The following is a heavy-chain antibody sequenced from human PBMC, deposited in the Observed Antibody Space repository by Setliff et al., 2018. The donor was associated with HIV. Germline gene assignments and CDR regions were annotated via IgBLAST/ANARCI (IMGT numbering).Heavy chain of an antibody. Sequence: ASVKVSFKASGYTFTGYYMHWVRQAPGQGLEWMGRINPNSGGTNYAQKFQGRVTMTRDTSISTAYMELSRLRSDDTAVYYCARPSFGSSSWKNDAFDIWGQGTMVTVSS. CDR3: ARPSFGSSSWKNDAFDI. CDR2: INPNSGGT. J-gene: IGHJ3*02. V-gene: IGHV1-2*06. D-gene: IGHD6-13*01. CDR1: GYTFTGYY.